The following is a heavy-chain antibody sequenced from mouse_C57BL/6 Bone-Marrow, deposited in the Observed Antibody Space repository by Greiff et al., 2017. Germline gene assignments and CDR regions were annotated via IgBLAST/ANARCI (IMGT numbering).Heavy chain of an antibody. CDR3: ARDSAYYFDY. J-gene: IGHJ2*01. CDR2: IYPRSGNT. V-gene: IGHV1-81*01. Sequence: VKLVESGAELARPGASVKLSCKASGYTFTSYGISWVKQRTGQGLEWIGEIYPRSGNTYYNEKFKGKATLTADKSSSTAYMELRSLTSEDSAVYFCARDSAYYFDYWGQGTTLTVSS. CDR1: GYTFTSYG.